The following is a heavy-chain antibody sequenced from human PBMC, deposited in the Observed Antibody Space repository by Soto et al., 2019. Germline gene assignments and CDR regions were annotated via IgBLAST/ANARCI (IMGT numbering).Heavy chain of an antibody. D-gene: IGHD3-22*01. Sequence: GGSLRLSCAASGFTFSSYAMSWVRQAPGKGLEWVSAISGSGGSTYYADSVKGRFTISRDNSKNTLYLQMNSLRAEDTAVYYCAKDQDYYDSSGYYQGGPFDYWGQGTLGTAPQ. J-gene: IGHJ4*02. V-gene: IGHV3-23*01. CDR2: ISGSGGST. CDR1: GFTFSSYA. CDR3: AKDQDYYDSSGYYQGGPFDY.